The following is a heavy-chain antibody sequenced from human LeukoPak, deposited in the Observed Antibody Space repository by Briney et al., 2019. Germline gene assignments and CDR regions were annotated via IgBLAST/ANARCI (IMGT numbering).Heavy chain of an antibody. D-gene: IGHD3-16*02. CDR3: AREGLDDYVWGSYRYTLFDY. CDR2: ISSSSSYI. V-gene: IGHV3-21*01. Sequence: GGSLRLSCAASGFTFSSYSMNWVRQAPGKGLEWVSSISSSSSYIYYADSVKGRFTISRDNAKNSLYLQMNSLRAEDTAVYYCAREGLDDYVWGSYRYTLFDYWGQGTLVTVSS. J-gene: IGHJ4*02. CDR1: GFTFSSYS.